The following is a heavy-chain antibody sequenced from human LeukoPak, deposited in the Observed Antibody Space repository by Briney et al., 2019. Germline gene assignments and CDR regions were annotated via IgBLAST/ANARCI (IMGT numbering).Heavy chain of an antibody. J-gene: IGHJ4*02. Sequence: GGSLRLSCAASGFTFSSYAMHWVRQAPGKGLEWVAVISYDGSNKYYADSVKGRFTISRDNSKNTLYLQMNSLRAEDTAVYYCAKDLLAGYSYGFYFDYWGQGTLVTVSS. CDR2: ISYDGSNK. D-gene: IGHD5-18*01. CDR1: GFTFSSYA. V-gene: IGHV3-30-3*01. CDR3: AKDLLAGYSYGFYFDY.